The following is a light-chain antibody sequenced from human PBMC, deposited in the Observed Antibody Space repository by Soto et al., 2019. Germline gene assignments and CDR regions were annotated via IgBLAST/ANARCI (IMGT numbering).Light chain of an antibody. J-gene: IGKJ1*01. CDR2: DAS. V-gene: IGKV1-5*01. CDR3: QQYNRYSV. Sequence: DIQMTQSPSTLSASVGDRVTITGRASQSISSWLAWYQQKPGKAPKLLIYDASSLESGVPSRFSGSGSGTEFTLTISSLQPDDFATYYCQQYNRYSVFGQGTKVEIK. CDR1: QSISSW.